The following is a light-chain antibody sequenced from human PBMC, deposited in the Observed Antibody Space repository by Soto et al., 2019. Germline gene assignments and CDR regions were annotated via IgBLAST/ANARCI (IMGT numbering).Light chain of an antibody. Sequence: EILMTQSPATLSVSPGERATLSCRASQSISSNLAWYQQKPGQAPRLLIYGASIRATGVPARLSGSGSGTDFTLTISSLQSEDFAVYYCQQFGNSLPWTFGQGTKVEIK. CDR2: GAS. V-gene: IGKV3-15*01. J-gene: IGKJ1*01. CDR3: QQFGNSLPWT. CDR1: QSISSN.